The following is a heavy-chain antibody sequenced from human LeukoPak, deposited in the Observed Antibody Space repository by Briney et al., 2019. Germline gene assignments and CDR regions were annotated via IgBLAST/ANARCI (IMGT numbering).Heavy chain of an antibody. J-gene: IGHJ5*02. CDR2: ISAYNGNT. D-gene: IGHD6-13*01. CDR1: GYTFTSYG. CDR3: ARVVARWYSSSWYWFDP. V-gene: IGHV1-18*01. Sequence: GASVKVSCKASGYTFTSYGISWVRQAPGQGLEWMGWISAYNGNTNYAQKLQGGVTMTTDTSTSTAHMELRSLRSDDTAVYYCARVVARWYSSSWYWFDPWGQGTLVTVSS.